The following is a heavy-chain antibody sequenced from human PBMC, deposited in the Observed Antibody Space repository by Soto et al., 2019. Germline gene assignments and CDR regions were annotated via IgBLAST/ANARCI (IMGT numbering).Heavy chain of an antibody. Sequence: GGSLRLSCAASGFTFSSYAMSWVRQAPGKGLEWVSAISGSGISTYYADSVKGRFTISRDNSKNTLYLQMNSLRAEDTAVYYCAKEYEYSSGWERIDYWGQGTLVTASS. CDR2: ISGSGIST. D-gene: IGHD6-19*01. J-gene: IGHJ4*02. CDR3: AKEYEYSSGWERIDY. V-gene: IGHV3-23*01. CDR1: GFTFSSYA.